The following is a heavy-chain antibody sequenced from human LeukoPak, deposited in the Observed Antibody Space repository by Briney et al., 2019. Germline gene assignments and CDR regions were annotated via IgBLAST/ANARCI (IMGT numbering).Heavy chain of an antibody. D-gene: IGHD5-18*01. J-gene: IGHJ6*02. V-gene: IGHV1-69*04. Sequence: GASVKVSCKASGGTFSSYAISWVRQAPGQGLEWMGRIIPILGIANYAQKFQGRVTITADKSTSTAYMELSSLRSEDTAVYYCARDQAGYRYGLYYYYYYGMDVWGQGTTVTVSS. CDR3: ARDQAGYRYGLYYYYYYGMDV. CDR1: GGTFSSYA. CDR2: IIPILGIA.